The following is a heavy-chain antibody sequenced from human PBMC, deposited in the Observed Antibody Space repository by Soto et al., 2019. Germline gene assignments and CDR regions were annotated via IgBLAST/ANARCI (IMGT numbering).Heavy chain of an antibody. CDR2: IYYSGST. CDR1: GGSISSYY. Sequence: QVQLQESGPGLVKPSETLSLTCTVSGGSISSYYWSWIRQPPGKGLEWIGYIYYSGSTNYNPSLKSRVTISVDTSKNQFSLKLSSVTAADTAVYYCARSNVFLGYCSGGSCYPFDIWGQGTMVTVSS. D-gene: IGHD2-15*01. V-gene: IGHV4-59*08. J-gene: IGHJ3*02. CDR3: ARSNVFLGYCSGGSCYPFDI.